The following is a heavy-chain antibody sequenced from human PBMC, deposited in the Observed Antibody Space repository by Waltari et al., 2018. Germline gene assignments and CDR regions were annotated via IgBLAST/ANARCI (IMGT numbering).Heavy chain of an antibody. V-gene: IGHV4-34*01. Sequence: QVQLQQWGAGLLKPSETLSLTCAVYGGSFSGYYWSWIRQPPGKGLEWIGEINHSGSPNYNPSLKSRVTISVDTSKNQFSLKLSSVTAADTAVYYCARATVIWAQFDYWGQGTLVTVSS. D-gene: IGHD4-17*01. CDR2: INHSGSP. CDR3: ARATVIWAQFDY. J-gene: IGHJ4*02. CDR1: GGSFSGYY.